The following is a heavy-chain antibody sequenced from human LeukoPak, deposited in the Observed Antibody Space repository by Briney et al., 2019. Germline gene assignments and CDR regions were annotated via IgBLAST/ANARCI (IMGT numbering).Heavy chain of an antibody. CDR3: ARTQLWLRNWFDP. V-gene: IGHV4-34*01. Sequence: SETLSLTCAVYGGSFSGYYWSWIRQPPGKGLEWIGEINHSGSTNYNPSLKSRVTISVDTSKNQFSLKLSSVTAADTAVYYCARTQLWLRNWFDPWGQGTLVTVSS. J-gene: IGHJ5*02. D-gene: IGHD5-18*01. CDR1: GGSFSGYY. CDR2: INHSGST.